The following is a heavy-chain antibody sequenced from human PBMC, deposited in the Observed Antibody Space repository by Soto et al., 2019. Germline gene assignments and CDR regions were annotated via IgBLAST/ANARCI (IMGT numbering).Heavy chain of an antibody. V-gene: IGHV4-34*01. Sequence: PSETLSLTCAVYGGSFSGYYWSWIRQPPGKGLEWIGSIYYSGSTYYNPSLKSRVTISVDTSKNQFSLKLSSVTAADTAVYYCASGWRYCSGGSCYLSPYFDYWGQGTLVTVSS. CDR2: IYYSGST. CDR1: GGSFSGYY. CDR3: ASGWRYCSGGSCYLSPYFDY. D-gene: IGHD2-15*01. J-gene: IGHJ4*02.